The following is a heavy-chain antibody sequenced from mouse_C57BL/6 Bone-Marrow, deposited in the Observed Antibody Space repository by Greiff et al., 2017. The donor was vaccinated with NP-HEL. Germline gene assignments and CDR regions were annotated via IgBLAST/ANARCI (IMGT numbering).Heavy chain of an antibody. J-gene: IGHJ1*03. CDR1: GFSLTSYG. CDR2: IWGGGST. CDR3: AKHGGIYDGYYDWYFDV. Sequence: VMLVESGPGLVAPSQSLSITCTVSGFSLTSYGVDWVRQPPGKGLEWLGVIWGGGSTNYNSALMSRLSISKDNSKSQVFLKMNSLQTDDTAMYYCAKHGGIYDGYYDWYFDVWGTGTTVTVSS. D-gene: IGHD2-3*01. V-gene: IGHV2-9*01.